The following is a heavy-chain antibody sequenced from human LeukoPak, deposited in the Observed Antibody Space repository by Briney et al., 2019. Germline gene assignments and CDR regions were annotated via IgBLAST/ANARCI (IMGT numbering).Heavy chain of an antibody. V-gene: IGHV3-53*01. J-gene: IGHJ4*02. CDR1: GFTVSTNY. Sequence: GGSLRLSCAASGFTVSTNYMSWVRQAPGKGLEWVSIIYDSGTTHYADSVKGRFTISRDNAKNSLYLQMNSLRAEDTAVYYCARRAGYDILTGYDYWGQGTLVTVSS. D-gene: IGHD3-9*01. CDR3: ARRAGYDILTGYDY. CDR2: IYDSGTT.